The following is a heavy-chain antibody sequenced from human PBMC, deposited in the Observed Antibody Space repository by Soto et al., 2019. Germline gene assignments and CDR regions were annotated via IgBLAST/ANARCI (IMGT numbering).Heavy chain of an antibody. CDR3: ARVGRIVLMVYAHDAFDI. CDR1: GYTFTGYY. J-gene: IGHJ3*02. CDR2: INPNSGGT. Sequence: QVQLVQSGAEVKKPGASVKVSYKASGYTFTGYYMHWVRQAPGQGLEWMGWINPNSGGTNYAQKFQGRVTMTRDTSISTAYMELSRLRSDDTAVYYCARVGRIVLMVYAHDAFDIWGQGTMVTVSS. D-gene: IGHD2-8*01. V-gene: IGHV1-2*02.